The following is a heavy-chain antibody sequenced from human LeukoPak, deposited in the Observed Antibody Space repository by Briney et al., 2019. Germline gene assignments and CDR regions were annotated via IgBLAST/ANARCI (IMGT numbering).Heavy chain of an antibody. CDR2: ISYDGSNK. D-gene: IGHD6-19*01. CDR3: AKDRYSSGWVNWFDP. CDR1: GFTFSSYG. J-gene: IGHJ5*02. Sequence: GGSLRLSCAASGFTFSSYGMHWVRQAPGKGLEWVAVISYDGSNKYYADSVKGRFTISRDNSKNTLYLQMNSLRAEDTAVYYCAKDRYSSGWVNWFDPWGQGTLVTVSS. V-gene: IGHV3-30*18.